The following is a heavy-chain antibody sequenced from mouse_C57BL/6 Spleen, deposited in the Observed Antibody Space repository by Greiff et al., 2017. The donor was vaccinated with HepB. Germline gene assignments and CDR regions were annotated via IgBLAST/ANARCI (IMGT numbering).Heavy chain of an antibody. CDR2: IDPSDSYT. D-gene: IGHD2-4*01. J-gene: IGHJ3*01. CDR3: ASGDYNH. CDR1: GYTFTSYW. V-gene: IGHV1-69*01. Sequence: QVQLQQPGAELVMPGASVKLSCKASGYTFTSYWMHWVKQRPGQGLEWIGEIDPSDSYTNYNQKFKGKSTLTVDKSSSTAYMQLSSLTSEDSAVYYCASGDYNHWGQGTLVTVSA.